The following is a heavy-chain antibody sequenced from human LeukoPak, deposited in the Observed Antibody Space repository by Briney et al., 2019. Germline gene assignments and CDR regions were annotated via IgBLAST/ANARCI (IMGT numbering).Heavy chain of an antibody. Sequence: SETLSLTCAVYGGSFNGYYWNWIRQPPGKGLEWIGEIYRSGSTNYNPSLKSRVTISVDTSKNQFSLKLSSVTAADTAVYYCARVGCNGGPCSYQFDFDYWGQGILVTVSS. D-gene: IGHD2-15*01. J-gene: IGHJ4*02. V-gene: IGHV4-34*01. CDR3: ARVGCNGGPCSYQFDFDY. CDR1: GGSFNGYY. CDR2: IYRSGST.